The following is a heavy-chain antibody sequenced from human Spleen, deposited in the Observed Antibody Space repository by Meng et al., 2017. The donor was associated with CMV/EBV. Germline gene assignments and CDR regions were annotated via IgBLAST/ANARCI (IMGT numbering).Heavy chain of an antibody. CDR3: ARDKNWGPDY. J-gene: IGHJ4*02. CDR2: IHPQSGVT. CDR1: GYTFTDHY. V-gene: IGHV1-2*02. Sequence: ASVKVSCKAFGYTFTDHYFHWVRQAPGQGLEWMGWIHPQSGVTNYAQKFQARVTLTRDTSINTGYMELSRLTSDDTAVYYCARDKNWGPDYWGQGTLVTVSS. D-gene: IGHD7-27*01.